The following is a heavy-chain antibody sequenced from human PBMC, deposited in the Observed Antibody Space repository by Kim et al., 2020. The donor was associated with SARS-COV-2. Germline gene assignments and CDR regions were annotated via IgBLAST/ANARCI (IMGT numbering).Heavy chain of an antibody. CDR1: GFTFSSYA. CDR3: ARSTMVRGVVPLDY. J-gene: IGHJ4*02. Sequence: GGSLRLSCAASGFTFSSYAMHWVRQAPGKGLEWVAVISYDGSNKYYADSVKGRFTISRDNSKNTLYLQMNSLRAEDTAADYCARSTMVRGVVPLDYWGQG. CDR2: ISYDGSNK. D-gene: IGHD3-10*01. V-gene: IGHV3-30*04.